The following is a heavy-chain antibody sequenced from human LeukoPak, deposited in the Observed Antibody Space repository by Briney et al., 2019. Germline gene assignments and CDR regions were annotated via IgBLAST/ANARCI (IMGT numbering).Heavy chain of an antibody. D-gene: IGHD3-10*01. Sequence: GGSLRLSCAASGFTFSSHSMNWVRQAPGKGLEWVSYISSSSSTIYYADSVKGRFTISRDNAKNSLYLQMNSLRAEDTAVYYCARVTFYGSGSLSFDYWGQGTLVTVSS. J-gene: IGHJ4*02. V-gene: IGHV3-48*01. CDR3: ARVTFYGSGSLSFDY. CDR2: ISSSSSTI. CDR1: GFTFSSHS.